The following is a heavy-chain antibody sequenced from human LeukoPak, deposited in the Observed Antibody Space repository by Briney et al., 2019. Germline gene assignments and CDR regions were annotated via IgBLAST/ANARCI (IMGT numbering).Heavy chain of an antibody. Sequence: GGSLRLSCAGSGFTFSSNPLSWVRQAPGKGLEWVSAINPSGGNTYYADSVRGRFTISRDNSKNTLYLQMNSLRAEDTAVYYCAKGSGYSSSHHPIQHWGQGTLVSVSS. CDR2: INPSGGNT. V-gene: IGHV3-23*01. CDR1: GFTFSSNP. CDR3: AKGSGYSSSHHPIQH. D-gene: IGHD6-13*01. J-gene: IGHJ1*01.